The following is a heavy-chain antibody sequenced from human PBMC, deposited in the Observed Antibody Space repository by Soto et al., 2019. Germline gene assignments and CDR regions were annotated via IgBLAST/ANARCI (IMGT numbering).Heavy chain of an antibody. CDR2: ITPIFGTT. Sequence: QVQLVQSGAEVKTPGSSVKVSCKASGDTITTYAINWVRQAPGQGLEWMGGITPIFGTTHYAQRFRGRVTITADNTTNTTYMEMSSLRSEDTAVYFCARSPPDGDYYYDGMEIWGQGTTVTVSS. D-gene: IGHD4-17*01. J-gene: IGHJ6*02. CDR1: GDTITTYA. V-gene: IGHV1-69*06. CDR3: ARSPPDGDYYYDGMEI.